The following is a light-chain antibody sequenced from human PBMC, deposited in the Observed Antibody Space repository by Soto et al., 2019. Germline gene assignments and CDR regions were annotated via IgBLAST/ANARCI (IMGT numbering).Light chain of an antibody. V-gene: IGLV2-8*01. J-gene: IGLJ3*02. CDR1: SSDDGGNDY. CDR3: CSYGFAGSDYLV. CDR2: EVN. Sequence: QSALTQPPSASGSPGQSVTISCTGDSSDDGGNDYVSWYQHHPGKVPKLMIFEVNKRPSGVPHRFSGSKSGNTASLTVSGLQAEDEADYYCCSYGFAGSDYLVFGGGTKLTVL.